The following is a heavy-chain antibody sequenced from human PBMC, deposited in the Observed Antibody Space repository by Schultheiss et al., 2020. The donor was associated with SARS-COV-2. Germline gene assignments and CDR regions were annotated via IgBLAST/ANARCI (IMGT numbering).Heavy chain of an antibody. V-gene: IGHV3-48*03. J-gene: IGHJ4*02. CDR3: ARRTYYNISDY. CDR2: ISSSGSTI. CDR1: GFTFSSYA. Sequence: GGSLRLSCAASGFTFSSYAMHWVRQAPGKGLEWVSYISSSGSTIYYADSVKGRFTISRDNAKNSLYLQMNSLSAEDTAVYYCARRTYYNISDYWGQGTLVTVSS. D-gene: IGHD3-9*01.